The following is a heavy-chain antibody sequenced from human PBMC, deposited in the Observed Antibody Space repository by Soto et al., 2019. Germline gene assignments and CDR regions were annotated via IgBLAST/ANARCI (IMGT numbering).Heavy chain of an antibody. J-gene: IGHJ4*02. CDR3: ARHAQWIIRAY. V-gene: IGHV4-30-2*03. CDR2: MYYSGST. Sequence: SETLSLTCAVSGGSISSGGYSWSCIRQPPGKGLEWIGYMYYSGSTKFNPSLRNRVTVSIDTSKNQFSLKLSSVTAADTAVYYCARHAQWIIRAYWGQGSLVTVSS. CDR1: GGSISSGGYS. D-gene: IGHD5-12*01.